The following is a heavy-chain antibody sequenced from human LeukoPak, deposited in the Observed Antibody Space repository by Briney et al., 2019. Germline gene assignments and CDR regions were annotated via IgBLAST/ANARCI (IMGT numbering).Heavy chain of an antibody. J-gene: IGHJ6*03. Sequence: ASVKVSCKASGGTFSSYAISWVRQAPGQGLEWMGWINPRSGGTNYAQKVQGRVTMTRDTSISTAFMGLSRLRSDGTAVYYCARVTDYDFWSGDPGGKYYMDVWGKGTTVTVSS. D-gene: IGHD3-3*01. CDR2: INPRSGGT. CDR3: ARVTDYDFWSGDPGGKYYMDV. CDR1: GGTFSSYA. V-gene: IGHV1-2*02.